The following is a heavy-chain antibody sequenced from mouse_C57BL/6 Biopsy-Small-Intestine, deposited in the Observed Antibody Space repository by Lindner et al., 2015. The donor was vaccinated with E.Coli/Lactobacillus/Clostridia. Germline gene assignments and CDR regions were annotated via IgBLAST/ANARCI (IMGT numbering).Heavy chain of an antibody. CDR1: GYSITSGYD. CDR3: ARGGFYSNYYFDY. V-gene: IGHV3-1*01. D-gene: IGHD2-5*01. J-gene: IGHJ2*01. CDR2: ISYSGST. Sequence: VQLQESGPGMVKPSQSLSLTCTVTGYSITSGYDWHWIRHFPGNKLEWMGYISYSGSTNYNPSLKSRISITHDTSKNHFFLKLSSVTTEDTATYYCARGGFYSNYYFDYWGQGTTLTVSS.